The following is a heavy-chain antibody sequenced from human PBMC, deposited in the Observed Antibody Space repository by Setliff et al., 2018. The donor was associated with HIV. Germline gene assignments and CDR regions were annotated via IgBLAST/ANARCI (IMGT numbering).Heavy chain of an antibody. Sequence: GGSLRLSCAVSGFTFITSTMNWVRQAPGKGLEWVANIKQGGSEKYYVDSVKGRFTMSRDNAKNSLFLQMHSLRAEDTAVYYCARVADGYNSYFDYWGQGTVVTVSS. J-gene: IGHJ4*02. CDR1: GFTFITST. D-gene: IGHD5-18*01. CDR2: IKQGGSEK. CDR3: ARVADGYNSYFDY. V-gene: IGHV3-7*01.